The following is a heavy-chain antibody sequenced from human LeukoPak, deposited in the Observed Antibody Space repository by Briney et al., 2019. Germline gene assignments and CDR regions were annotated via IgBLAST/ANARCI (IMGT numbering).Heavy chain of an antibody. CDR3: ARGYYDSSGYYSIDY. CDR1: GYTFTDYY. Sequence: ASVKVSCKASGYTFTDYYMHWVRQAPGQGLEWLGRINPNSGGTNYVQKFQGRVTMTRDTSISTAYMELSRLRSDDTAVYYCARGYYDSSGYYSIDYWGQGTLVTASS. D-gene: IGHD3-22*01. CDR2: INPNSGGT. V-gene: IGHV1-2*06. J-gene: IGHJ4*02.